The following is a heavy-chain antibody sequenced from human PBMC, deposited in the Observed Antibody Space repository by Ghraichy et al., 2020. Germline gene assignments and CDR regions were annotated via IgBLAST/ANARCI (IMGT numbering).Heavy chain of an antibody. CDR3: AGTYDFWSGYYSTGDYYGMDV. D-gene: IGHD3-3*01. CDR1: GGSISSSSYY. V-gene: IGHV4-39*01. CDR2: IYYSGST. J-gene: IGHJ6*02. Sequence: SQTLSLTCTVSGGSISSSSYYWGWIRQPPGKGLEWIGSIYYSGSTYYNPSLKSRVTISVDTSKNQFSLKLSSVTAADTAGYYCAGTYDFWSGYYSTGDYYGMDVWGQGTTVTVSS.